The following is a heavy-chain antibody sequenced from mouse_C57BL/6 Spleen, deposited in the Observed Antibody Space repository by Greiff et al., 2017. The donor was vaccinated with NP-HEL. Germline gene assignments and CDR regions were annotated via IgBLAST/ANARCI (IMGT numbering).Heavy chain of an antibody. Sequence: VMLVESGPGLVAPSQSLSITCTVSGFSLTSYGVHWVRQPPGKGLEWLVVIWSDGSTTYNSALQSRLSISKDNSKSQVFLKMNSRQTDDTAMYYCARHDEPYYAMDYWGQGTSVTVAS. CDR3: ARHDEPYYAMDY. CDR1: GFSLTSYG. V-gene: IGHV2-6-1*01. J-gene: IGHJ4*01. CDR2: IWSDGST. D-gene: IGHD2-3*01.